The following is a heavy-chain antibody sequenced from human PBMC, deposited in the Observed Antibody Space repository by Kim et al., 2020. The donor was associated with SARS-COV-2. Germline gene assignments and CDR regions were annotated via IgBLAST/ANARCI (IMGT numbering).Heavy chain of an antibody. J-gene: IGHJ4*02. D-gene: IGHD1-26*01. CDR1: GGSFSGYY. CDR3: ARDGGSGSYYGRFDY. CDR2: INHSGST. Sequence: SETLSLTCAVYGGSFSGYYWSWIRQPPGKGLEWIGEINHSGSTNYNPSLKSRVTISVDTSKNQFSLKLSSVTAADTAVYYCARDGGSGSYYGRFDYWGQGTLVTVSS. V-gene: IGHV4-34*01.